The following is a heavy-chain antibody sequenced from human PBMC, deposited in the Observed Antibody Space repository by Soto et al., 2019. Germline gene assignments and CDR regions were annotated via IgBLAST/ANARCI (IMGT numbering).Heavy chain of an antibody. V-gene: IGHV3-30-3*01. J-gene: IGHJ3*02. CDR2: ISYDGSNK. D-gene: IGHD5-12*01. Sequence: QVQLVESGGGVVQPGRSLRLSCAASGFTFSSYAMHWVRQAPGKGLEWVAVISYDGSNKYYADSVKGRFTISRDNSKNTLYLQMNSLRAEDTAVYYCARPDIVATTDAFDIWGQGTMVTVSS. CDR3: ARPDIVATTDAFDI. CDR1: GFTFSSYA.